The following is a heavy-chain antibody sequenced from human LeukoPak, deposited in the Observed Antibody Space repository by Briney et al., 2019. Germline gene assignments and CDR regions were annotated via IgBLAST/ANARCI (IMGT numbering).Heavy chain of an antibody. CDR2: IYNTGST. Sequence: SETLSLTCIVSGASIRSDYWTWIRQPPGKGLEWIGSIYNTGSTNCNPSLKSRVTISIDTSNNKFSLRLSSVTAADTAVYYCARPRYGGNSDYWGQGTLVTVSS. D-gene: IGHD4-23*01. CDR1: GASIRSDY. V-gene: IGHV4-59*08. J-gene: IGHJ4*02. CDR3: ARPRYGGNSDY.